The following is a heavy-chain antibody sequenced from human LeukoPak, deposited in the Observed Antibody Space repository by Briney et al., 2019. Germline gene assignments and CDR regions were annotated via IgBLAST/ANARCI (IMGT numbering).Heavy chain of an antibody. CDR3: ARAGGQDS. D-gene: IGHD3-16*01. V-gene: IGHV3-7*02. J-gene: IGHJ4*02. Sequence: PGGSLRLSCAASGFTFSRFWMSWVRQAPGKGLEWVANIKQDGSEKYYVDSVKGRFTISRDNAKNSLYLQMNSLRDDDTAVYYCARAGGQDSWGQGTLVTVSS. CDR2: IKQDGSEK. CDR1: GFTFSRFW.